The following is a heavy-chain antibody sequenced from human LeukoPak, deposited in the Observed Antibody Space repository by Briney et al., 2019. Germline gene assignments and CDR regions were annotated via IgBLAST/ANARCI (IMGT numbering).Heavy chain of an antibody. D-gene: IGHD3-16*01. CDR1: GFTFSSYS. J-gene: IGHJ4*02. Sequence: PGGSLRLSCAASGFTFSSYSMNWVRQAPGKGLEWVSYISSSSSTIYYADSVKGRFTISRDNAKNSLYLQMNSLRAEDTAVYYCAGGGRSDYWGQGTLVTVSS. V-gene: IGHV3-48*01. CDR3: AGGGRSDY. CDR2: ISSSSSTI.